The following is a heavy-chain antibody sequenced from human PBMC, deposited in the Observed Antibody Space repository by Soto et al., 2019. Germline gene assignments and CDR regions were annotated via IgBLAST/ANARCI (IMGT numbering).Heavy chain of an antibody. CDR1: FTSYD. V-gene: IGHV1-8*01. CDR3: ATGPGSSDCRFSYYYMDV. CDR2: MNPNSGNT. Sequence: QVQLVRSGAEVKKPGASVKVSCTFTSYDINWVRQATGQGLEWMGWMNPNSGNTRYAQKFQGRVTMTRNTSNFTAYMELSSLRSEDTAVYYCATGPGSSDCRFSYYYMDVWGQGTTVTVSS. J-gene: IGHJ6*02. D-gene: IGHD6-19*01.